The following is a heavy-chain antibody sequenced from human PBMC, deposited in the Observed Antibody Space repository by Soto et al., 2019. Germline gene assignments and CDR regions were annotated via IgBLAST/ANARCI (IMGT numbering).Heavy chain of an antibody. V-gene: IGHV3-30*18. D-gene: IGHD6-6*01. J-gene: IGHJ6*02. CDR3: AKDLLVHPCRYYYYGMDV. CDR2: ISYDGSNK. CDR1: GFTFSSYG. Sequence: QVQLVESGGGVVQPGRSLRLSCAASGFTFSSYGMHWVRQAPGKGLEWVAVISYDGSNKYYADSVKGRFTISRDNSENTLYLQMNCLRADDTAVYYCAKDLLVHPCRYYYYGMDVWGQGTTLTVS.